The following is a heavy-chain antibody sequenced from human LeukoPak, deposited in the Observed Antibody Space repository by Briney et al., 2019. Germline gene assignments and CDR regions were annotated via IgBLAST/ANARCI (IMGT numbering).Heavy chain of an antibody. CDR3: ASASGWYD. Sequence: SETLSLTCAVYGGSSSGYYWSWIRQPPGKGLEWIGEINHSGSTNYNPSLKSRVTISVDTSKNQFSLKLSSVTAADTAVYYCASASGWYDWGQGTLVTVSS. CDR2: INHSGST. V-gene: IGHV4-34*01. J-gene: IGHJ4*02. CDR1: GGSSSGYY. D-gene: IGHD6-19*01.